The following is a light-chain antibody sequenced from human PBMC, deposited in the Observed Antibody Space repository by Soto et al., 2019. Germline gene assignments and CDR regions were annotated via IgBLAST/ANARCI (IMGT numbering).Light chain of an antibody. CDR3: SSYTSTDTVI. CDR2: EVS. CDR1: NGDVGDYDY. J-gene: IGLJ2*01. V-gene: IGLV2-14*01. Sequence: QSVLTQPASVSGSPGQSITISCTGTNGDVGDYDYVSWYQQHPGKAPKLMIYEVSNRPSGVSNRFSGSKSGNTASLTISGLQVEDEGDYYCSSYTSTDTVIFGGGTKVTVL.